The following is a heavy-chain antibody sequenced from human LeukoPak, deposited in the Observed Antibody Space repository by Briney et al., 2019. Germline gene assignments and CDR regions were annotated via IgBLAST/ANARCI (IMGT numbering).Heavy chain of an antibody. Sequence: GGSLRLSCAASGFTFSGYGMHWVRQAPGKGLEWVSYITNNGTTIYYADSVKGRFTISRDNAENSLYLQMNSLRAEDTAIYYCARDQWLAYYYHGMDVWGQGTTVTVSS. CDR1: GFTFSGYG. CDR3: ARDQWLAYYYHGMDV. D-gene: IGHD6-19*01. CDR2: ITNNGTTI. J-gene: IGHJ6*02. V-gene: IGHV3-48*04.